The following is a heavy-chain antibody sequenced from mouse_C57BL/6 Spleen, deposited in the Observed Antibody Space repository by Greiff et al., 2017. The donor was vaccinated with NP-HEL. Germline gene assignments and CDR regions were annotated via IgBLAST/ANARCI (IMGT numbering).Heavy chain of an antibody. CDR3: ARPREYAMDY. V-gene: IGHV1-64*01. CDR2: IHPNSGST. D-gene: IGHD5-1*01. CDR1: GYTFNSYW. Sequence: QVQLQQPGAELVKPGASVKLSCKASGYTFNSYWMHWVKQRPGQGLEWIGMIHPNSGSTNYNEKFKGKATLTADTSSSTAYLQLSSLTSEDSAVYYCARPREYAMDYWGQGTSVTVSS. J-gene: IGHJ4*01.